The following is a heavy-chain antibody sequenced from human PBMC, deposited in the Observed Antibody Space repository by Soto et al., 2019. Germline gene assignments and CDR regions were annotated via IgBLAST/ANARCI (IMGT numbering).Heavy chain of an antibody. V-gene: IGHV1-18*01. CDR3: ARVYCSGGSCYAGFDY. D-gene: IGHD2-15*01. J-gene: IGHJ4*02. Sequence: QVQLVQSGAEVKKPGASVKVSCKASGYTFTSYGISWVRQAPGQGLGWMGWIRAYNGNRNYAQKLKGRVTMTTDTSTSTAYMELRSLRSDDTAVYYCARVYCSGGSCYAGFDYWGQGTLVTVSS. CDR1: GYTFTSYG. CDR2: IRAYNGNR.